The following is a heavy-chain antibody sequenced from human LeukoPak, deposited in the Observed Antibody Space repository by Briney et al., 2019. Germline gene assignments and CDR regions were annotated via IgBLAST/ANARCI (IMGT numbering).Heavy chain of an antibody. CDR2: ISYDGSNK. CDR3: ARESGRGSWYDIVS. J-gene: IGHJ4*02. Sequence: GGSLRLSCAASGFTFSSYAMHWVRQAPGQGLEWVAVISYDGSNKYYADSVKGRFTISRDNSKNTLYLQMNSLRAEDTAVYYCARESGRGSWYDIVSWGQGTLVTVSS. V-gene: IGHV3-30-3*01. CDR1: GFTFSSYA. D-gene: IGHD6-13*01.